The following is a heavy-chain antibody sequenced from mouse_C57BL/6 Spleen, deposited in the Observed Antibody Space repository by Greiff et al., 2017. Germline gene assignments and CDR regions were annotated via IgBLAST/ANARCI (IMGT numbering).Heavy chain of an antibody. V-gene: IGHV5-17*01. CDR2: ISSGSGTI. J-gene: IGHJ2*01. CDR1: GFTFSDYG. Sequence: EVKLMESGGGLVKPGGSLKLSCAASGFTFSDYGMHWVRQAPEKGLEWVAYISSGSGTIYYADTVKGRFTISRDNAKNTLFLQMTSLTSEDTAKYYCARITTVVPFDYWGQGTTLTVSS. D-gene: IGHD1-1*01. CDR3: ARITTVVPFDY.